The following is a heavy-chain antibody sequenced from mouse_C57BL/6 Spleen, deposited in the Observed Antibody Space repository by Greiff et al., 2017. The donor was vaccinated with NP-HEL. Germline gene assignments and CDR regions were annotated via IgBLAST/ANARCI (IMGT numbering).Heavy chain of an antibody. CDR1: GFTFNTYA. V-gene: IGHV10-3*01. CDR2: IRSNSSNDAT. Sequence: EVHLVESGGGLVQPKGSLKLSCAASGFTFNTYAMHWVRQAPGKGLEWVARIRSNSSNDATYYADSVKDRCTISRDDSQSMLYLQMNNLKTEDTAMYYCVRAGSTLVTTVAMDYWGQGTSVPVSS. J-gene: IGHJ4*01. CDR3: VRAGSTLVTTVAMDY. D-gene: IGHD2-2*01.